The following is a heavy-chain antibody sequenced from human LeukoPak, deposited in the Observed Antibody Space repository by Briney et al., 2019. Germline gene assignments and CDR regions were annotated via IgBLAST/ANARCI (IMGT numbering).Heavy chain of an antibody. J-gene: IGHJ4*02. Sequence: SETLSLTCTVSGGSISGSSYYWGWIRQPPGKGLEWIGSISYSGSTYYTPSLKSRVTISVDTSKNQSSLKLSSVTAADTAVYYCARHLGYCSSSSCYFDYWGQGALVTVSS. V-gene: IGHV4-39*01. CDR3: ARHLGYCSSSSCYFDY. CDR1: GGSISGSSYY. CDR2: ISYSGST. D-gene: IGHD2-2*01.